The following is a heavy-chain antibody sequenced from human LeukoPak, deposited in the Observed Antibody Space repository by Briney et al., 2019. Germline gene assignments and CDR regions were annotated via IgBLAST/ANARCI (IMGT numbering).Heavy chain of an antibody. CDR1: GFTFSSYW. D-gene: IGHD3-22*01. V-gene: IGHV3-7*01. Sequence: QSGGSLRLSCAASGFTFSSYWMSWVRQAPGKGLEWVANIKQDGSEKYYVDSVKGRFTISRDNAKNSLYLQMNSLRAEDTAVYYCAREDYYYDNSGYHWFDPWGQGTLVIVSS. J-gene: IGHJ5*02. CDR3: AREDYYYDNSGYHWFDP. CDR2: IKQDGSEK.